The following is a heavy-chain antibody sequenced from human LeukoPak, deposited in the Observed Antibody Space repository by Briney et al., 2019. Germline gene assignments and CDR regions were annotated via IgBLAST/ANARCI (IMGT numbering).Heavy chain of an antibody. V-gene: IGHV1-3*01. J-gene: IGHJ4*02. CDR2: INAGNGNT. CDR1: GYTFTTYA. D-gene: IGHD6-13*01. CDR3: ARDPIGSRWPYYFDY. Sequence: ASVKVSCKASGYTFTTYAMHWVRQAPRQRLEWMGWINAGNGNTKYSQKFQARVTITRDTSASTAYMELSSLRSEDTAVYYCARDPIGSRWPYYFDYWGQGTLVTVSS.